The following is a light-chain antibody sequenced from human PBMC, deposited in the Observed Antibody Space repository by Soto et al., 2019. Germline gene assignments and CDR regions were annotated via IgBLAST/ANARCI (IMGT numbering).Light chain of an antibody. CDR3: QVWDRSSDHYV. V-gene: IGLV3-21*02. J-gene: IGLJ1*01. CDR2: DDS. CDR1: HIGSKS. Sequence: SYELTQPPSVSVAPGQTATITCGGSHIGSKSVHWYQQKPGQAPVLVVYDDSDRPSGIPERFSGSNSENTATLTIGRVEDGDEADYYCQVWDRSSDHYVFGTGTQGTVL.